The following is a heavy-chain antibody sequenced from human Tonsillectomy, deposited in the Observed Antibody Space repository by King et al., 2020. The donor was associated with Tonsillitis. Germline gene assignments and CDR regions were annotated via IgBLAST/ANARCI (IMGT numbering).Heavy chain of an antibody. CDR2: ISYDGSNE. D-gene: IGHD3-10*01. J-gene: IGHJ6*02. V-gene: IGHV3-30*04. Sequence: VQLVESGGGVVQPGRSLRLSCAASGFIFSTYTMHWVRQAPGKGLEWVAVISYDGSNEYYADSVKGRFTISRDNSKNTLYLQMNSLRTEDTAVYYCASHPRGSPDYYYYYGLDVWGQGTTVTVSS. CDR1: GFIFSTYT. CDR3: ASHPRGSPDYYYYYGLDV.